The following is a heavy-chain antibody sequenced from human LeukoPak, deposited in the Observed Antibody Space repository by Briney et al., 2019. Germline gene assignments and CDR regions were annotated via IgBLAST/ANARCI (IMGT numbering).Heavy chain of an antibody. CDR1: GGSVSSGSYY. D-gene: IGHD3-3*01. CDR2: IYYSGST. V-gene: IGHV4-61*01. CDR3: ARGRADYDFWSGYYTLPTFDY. J-gene: IGHJ4*02. Sequence: SETLSLTCTVSGGSVSSGSYYWSWIRQPPGKGLEWIGYIYYSGSTNYNPSLKSRVTISVDTSKNQFSLKLSSVTAADTAVYYCARGRADYDFWSGYYTLPTFDYWGQGTLVTVSS.